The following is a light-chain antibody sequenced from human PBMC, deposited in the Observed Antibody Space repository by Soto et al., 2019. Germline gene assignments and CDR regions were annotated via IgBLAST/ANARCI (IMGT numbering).Light chain of an antibody. V-gene: IGLV2-14*01. J-gene: IGLJ1*01. CDR3: SSYTSSSTLKV. CDR1: SSDVGGYNY. CDR2: EVS. Sequence: QSVLTQPASVSGSPGQSITISCTGTSSDVGGYNYVSWYQQHPGKAPKLMIYEVSNRTSGVSNRFSGSKSGNTASLTISGLQAEVEADYYCSSYTSSSTLKVFGTGTKGTVL.